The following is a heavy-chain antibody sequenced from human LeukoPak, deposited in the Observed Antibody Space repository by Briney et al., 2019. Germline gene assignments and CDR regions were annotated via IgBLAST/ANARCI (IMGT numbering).Heavy chain of an antibody. V-gene: IGHV3-23*01. CDR2: IGGSGGST. D-gene: IGHD3-10*01. CDR1: GFTFSSYG. CDR3: AKGHYYGSGSLDY. J-gene: IGHJ4*02. Sequence: GGSLRLSCAASGFTFSSYGMSWVHQAPGKGLEWVSAIGGSGGSTYYADSVKGRFTISRDNSKNTLYVQMNSLRAEDTAVYYCAKGHYYGSGSLDYWGQGTLVTVSS.